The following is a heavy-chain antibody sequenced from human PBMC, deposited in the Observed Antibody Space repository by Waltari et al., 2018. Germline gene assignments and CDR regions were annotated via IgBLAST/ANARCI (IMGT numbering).Heavy chain of an antibody. V-gene: IGHV3-23*04. CDR2: ISGSGGST. CDR1: GFTFSSYA. CDR3: AKVRTGGGGYFQH. D-gene: IGHD3-10*01. Sequence: EVQLVESGGGLVQPGGSLRLSCAASGFTFSSYAMSWVRQAPGKGLEWVSAISGSGGSTYYAGSVEGRFTISRENSKNTLYLQMNRLGAEDTAVYYCAKVRTGGGGYFQHWSQGAPWSPSPQ. J-gene: IGHJ1*01.